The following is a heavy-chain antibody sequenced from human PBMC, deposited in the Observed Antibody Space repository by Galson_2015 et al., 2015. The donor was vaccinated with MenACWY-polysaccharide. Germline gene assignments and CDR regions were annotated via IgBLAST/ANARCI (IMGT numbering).Heavy chain of an antibody. Sequence: LSLTCAVSGASISSGSHYWRWFRQYPGKNLEWIAYIYYNGRSNYNPSLRSRVSISMDMSKNQFSLNLGSVTAADTAVYFCAGIPATETSYGWFDPWGQGTLVTVSS. CDR2: IYYNGRS. D-gene: IGHD4-17*01. J-gene: IGHJ5*02. V-gene: IGHV4-31*11. CDR3: AGIPATETSYGWFDP. CDR1: GASISSGSHY.